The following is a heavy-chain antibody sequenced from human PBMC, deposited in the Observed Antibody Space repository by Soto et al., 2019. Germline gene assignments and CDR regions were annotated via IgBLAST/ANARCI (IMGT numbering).Heavy chain of an antibody. CDR2: IDQDESRK. V-gene: IGHV3-7*03. J-gene: IGHJ4*02. D-gene: IGHD2-21*01. CDR1: GLTFSNYW. CDR3: STDILIRDY. Sequence: GGSLRLSCVASGLTFSNYWMTWVRQTPGKRLEWVANIDQDESRKNYVDSVKGRFIISRDNSRNSVYLQMNSLTADDTGIYYCSTDILIRDYWGQGTRVTVSS.